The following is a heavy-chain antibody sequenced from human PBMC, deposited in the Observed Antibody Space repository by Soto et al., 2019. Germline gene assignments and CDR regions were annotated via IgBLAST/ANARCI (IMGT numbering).Heavy chain of an antibody. Sequence: SETLSLTCAVSGGSISSSNWWSWVRQPPGKGLEWIGEIYHSGSTNYNPSLKSRVTISVDKSKNQFSLKLSSVTAADTAVYYCARGLAYCGGDCYRGFDPWGQGPLVT. CDR1: GGSISSSNW. V-gene: IGHV4-4*02. D-gene: IGHD2-21*02. J-gene: IGHJ5*02. CDR2: IYHSGST. CDR3: ARGLAYCGGDCYRGFDP.